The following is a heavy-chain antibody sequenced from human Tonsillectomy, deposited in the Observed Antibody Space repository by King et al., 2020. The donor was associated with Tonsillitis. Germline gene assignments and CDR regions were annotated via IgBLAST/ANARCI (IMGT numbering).Heavy chain of an antibody. CDR2: ISSSSSTI. V-gene: IGHV3-48*01. CDR1: GFTFSSYS. D-gene: IGHD2/OR15-2a*01. J-gene: IGHJ6*02. Sequence: DVQLVESGGGLVQPGGSLRLSCAASGFTFSSYSMNWVRQAPGKGLEWVSYISSSSSTIYYADSVKGRFTISRDNAKNSLYLQMNSLRAEDTAVYYCARSTFGMDVWGQGTTVTVSS. CDR3: ARSTFGMDV.